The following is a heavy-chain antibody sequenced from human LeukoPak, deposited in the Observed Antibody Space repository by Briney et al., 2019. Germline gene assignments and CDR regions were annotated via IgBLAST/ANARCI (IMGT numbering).Heavy chain of an antibody. Sequence: ASVKVSCKASGYTFTSYGISWVRQAPGQGLEWMGWISAYNGNTNYAQKLQGRVTMTTDTSTSTAYMGLRSLRSDDTAVYYCAVLNYYDSSGYYELDYWGQGTLVTVPS. CDR1: GYTFTSYG. J-gene: IGHJ4*02. D-gene: IGHD3-22*01. V-gene: IGHV1-18*01. CDR3: AVLNYYDSSGYYELDY. CDR2: ISAYNGNT.